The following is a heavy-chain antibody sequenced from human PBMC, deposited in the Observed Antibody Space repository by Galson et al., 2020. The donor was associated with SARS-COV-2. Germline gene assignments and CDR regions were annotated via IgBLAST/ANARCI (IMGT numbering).Heavy chain of an antibody. CDR2: IYTSGST. V-gene: IGHV4-61*02. Sequence: SETLSLTCTVSGGSISSGSYYWSWIRQPAGKGLEWIGRIYTSGSTNYNPSLKSRVTISVDTSKNQFSLKLSSVTAADTAVYYCARDLRMTTSRDYYGMDVWGQGTTVTVSS. J-gene: IGHJ6*02. CDR3: ARDLRMTTSRDYYGMDV. D-gene: IGHD4-17*01. CDR1: GGSISSGSYY.